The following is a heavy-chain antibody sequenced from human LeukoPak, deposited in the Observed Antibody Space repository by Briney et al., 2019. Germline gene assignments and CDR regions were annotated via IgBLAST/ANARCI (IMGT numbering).Heavy chain of an antibody. D-gene: IGHD3-16*02. V-gene: IGHV6-1*01. Sequence: SQTLSLTCAISGDTVSSTSGAWNWIRQSPSRGLEWLGRTYYRSKWFNDYAVSVKSRLTFSPDTSKNQVSLQLNSVIPEDTAVYYCAGERIDSFDSWGQGTLVTVSS. CDR2: TYYRSKWFN. CDR3: AGERIDSFDS. J-gene: IGHJ5*01. CDR1: GDTVSSTSGA.